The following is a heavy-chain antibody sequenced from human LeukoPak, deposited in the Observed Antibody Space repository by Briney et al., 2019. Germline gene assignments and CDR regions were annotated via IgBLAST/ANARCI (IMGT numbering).Heavy chain of an antibody. CDR2: ISYDGSNK. J-gene: IGHJ4*02. D-gene: IGHD5-18*01. Sequence: SGGSLRLSCAASGFTFSRYAMHWVRQAPGKGLEWVAVISYDGSNKYYADSVKGRFTISRDNSKNTLYLQTNSLRAEDTAVYYCARDSGYSYGYGLDYWGQGTLVTVSS. CDR1: GFTFSRYA. V-gene: IGHV3-30-3*01. CDR3: ARDSGYSYGYGLDY.